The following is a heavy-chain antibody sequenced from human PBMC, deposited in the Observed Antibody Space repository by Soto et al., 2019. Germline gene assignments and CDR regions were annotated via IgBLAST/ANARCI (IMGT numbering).Heavy chain of an antibody. CDR3: ARGHHDYSNFPQVDY. CDR1: GYTFTSYD. D-gene: IGHD4-4*01. V-gene: IGHV1-8*01. Sequence: ASVKVSCKASGYTFTSYDINWVRLATGQGLEWMGWMNPNSGNTGYAQKFQGRVTMTRNTSISTAYMELSSLRSEDTAVYYCARGHHDYSNFPQVDYWGQGTLVTVSS. J-gene: IGHJ4*02. CDR2: MNPNSGNT.